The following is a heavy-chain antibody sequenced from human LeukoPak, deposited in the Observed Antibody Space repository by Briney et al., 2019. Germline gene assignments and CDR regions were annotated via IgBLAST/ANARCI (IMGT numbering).Heavy chain of an antibody. Sequence: SVKVSCKASGGTFSSYAISWVRQAPGQGLEWIGGIIPIFGTANYAQKFQGRVTITTDESTSTAYMELSSLRSEDTAVYYCASTIPSSGSWFDPWGQGTLVTVSS. CDR3: ASTIPSSGSWFDP. CDR1: GGTFSSYA. D-gene: IGHD1-26*01. CDR2: IIPIFGTA. J-gene: IGHJ5*02. V-gene: IGHV1-69*05.